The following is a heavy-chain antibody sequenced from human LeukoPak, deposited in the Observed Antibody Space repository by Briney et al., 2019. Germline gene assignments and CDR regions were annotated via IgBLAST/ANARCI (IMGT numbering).Heavy chain of an antibody. CDR1: GGSVISGYYY. Sequence: SETLSLTCTVSGGSVISGYYYWSWIRQPPGQGLEWIGYIYYSGSTNYNPSLKSRVTISVDTSNNQFSLKLSSVTAADTAVYYCARVKYDSSGYSPHFGYWGQGTLVTVSS. D-gene: IGHD3-22*01. CDR2: IYYSGST. J-gene: IGHJ4*02. V-gene: IGHV4-61*01. CDR3: ARVKYDSSGYSPHFGY.